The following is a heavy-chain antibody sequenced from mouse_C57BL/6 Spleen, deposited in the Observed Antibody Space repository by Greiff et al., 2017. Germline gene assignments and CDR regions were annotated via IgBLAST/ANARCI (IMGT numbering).Heavy chain of an antibody. CDR2: IGPGSGST. V-gene: IGHV1-77*01. CDR1: GYTFTDYY. D-gene: IGHD1-1*01. CDR3: ARSLSYYGSSWPWYYFDY. Sequence: QVQLQQSGAELVKPGASVKISCKASGYTFTDYYINWVKQRPGQGLEWIGKIGPGSGSTYYNEKFKGKATLTADKSSSTAYMQLSSLTSEDSAVYFCARSLSYYGSSWPWYYFDYWGRGTTLTVSS. J-gene: IGHJ2*01.